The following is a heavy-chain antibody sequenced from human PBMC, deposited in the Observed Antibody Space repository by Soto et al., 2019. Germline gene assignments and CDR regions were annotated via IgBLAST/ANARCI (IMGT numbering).Heavy chain of an antibody. J-gene: IGHJ4*02. CDR3: AKDLGSSGSYHGIYFDS. CDR2: ISGSGGST. V-gene: IGHV3-23*01. Sequence: EVQLLESGGGLVQPGGSLRLSCAASGFTFSTYAMNWVRQAPGKGLEWVSTISGSGGSTYYADSVKGRFPISRDNSKNTLYLQTNSLRAEDTALYYCAKDLGSSGSYHGIYFDSWGQGTLVTFSS. CDR1: GFTFSTYA. D-gene: IGHD1-26*01.